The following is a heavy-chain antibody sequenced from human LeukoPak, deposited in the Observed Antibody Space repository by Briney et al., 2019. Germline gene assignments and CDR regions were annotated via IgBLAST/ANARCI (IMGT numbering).Heavy chain of an antibody. V-gene: IGHV4-59*08. CDR2: IFHRGST. CDR3: ARHSRSGYSGYENAFDI. Sequence: PSETLSVTCTVSGGSMSGYYWSWIRQPPGKGLEWIGYIFHRGSTNYNPSLKSRATISIDTPKNQFSLKLRSVTAADTAVYYCARHSRSGYSGYENAFDIWGQGTMVTVSS. CDR1: GGSMSGYY. J-gene: IGHJ3*02. D-gene: IGHD5-12*01.